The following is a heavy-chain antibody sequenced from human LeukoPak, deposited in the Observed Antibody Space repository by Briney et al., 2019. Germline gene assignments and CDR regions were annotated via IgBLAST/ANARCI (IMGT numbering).Heavy chain of an antibody. CDR1: GGSISSYY. J-gene: IGHJ4*02. CDR2: IYYSGST. V-gene: IGHV4-59*08. D-gene: IGHD2-15*01. Sequence: PSETLSPTCTVSGGSISSYYWSWIRQPPGKGLEWIGYIYYSGSTNYNPSLKSRVTISVDTSKNQFSLKLSSVTAADTAVYYCAREACSGGSCYSDYWGQGTLVTVSS. CDR3: AREACSGGSCYSDY.